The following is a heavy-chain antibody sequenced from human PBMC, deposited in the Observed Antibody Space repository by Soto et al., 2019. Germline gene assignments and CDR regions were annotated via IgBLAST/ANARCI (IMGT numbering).Heavy chain of an antibody. CDR2: ISAYNTNT. V-gene: IGHV1-18*01. J-gene: IGHJ4*02. Sequence: QVQLVQSGAEVKKPGASVKVSFKTSGYTFTSYHISWVRQAPGQGLEWMGWISAYNTNTNYAQKFQGRVTMTTDTLTSTANMELRSLRSDDTAVYYCARDTPPTDYWGQGTLVTVSS. CDR3: ARDTPPTDY. CDR1: GYTFTSYH.